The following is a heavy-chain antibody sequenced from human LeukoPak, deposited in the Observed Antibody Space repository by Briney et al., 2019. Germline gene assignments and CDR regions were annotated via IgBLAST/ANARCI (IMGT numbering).Heavy chain of an antibody. CDR2: ISPYNGNT. Sequence: ASVKVSCKASGYTFTNFGITWVRQAPGQGLEWMGWISPYNGNTNYAENLQHRVTMATDTSTSTAYMELRSLRSDDTAMYYCARASPLDYWGQGTLGTVSS. CDR3: ARASPLDY. CDR1: GYTFTNFG. V-gene: IGHV1-18*01. J-gene: IGHJ4*02.